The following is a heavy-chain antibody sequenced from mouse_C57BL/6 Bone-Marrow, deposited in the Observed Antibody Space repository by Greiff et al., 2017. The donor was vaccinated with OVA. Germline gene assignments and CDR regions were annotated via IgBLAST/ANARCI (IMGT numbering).Heavy chain of an antibody. CDR1: GFSINSDCY. Sequence: VQLKESGPSLVRPSQTLSLTCTVTGFSINSDCYWIWIRQFPGNKLEYIGYTFYSGITYYNPSLESRTYITRDTSKNQFSLKLSSVTTEDTATYYCARGLYYDYDEYYYAMDYWGQGTSVTVSS. J-gene: IGHJ4*01. CDR3: ARGLYYDYDEYYYAMDY. D-gene: IGHD2-4*01. V-gene: IGHV3-3*01. CDR2: TFYSGIT.